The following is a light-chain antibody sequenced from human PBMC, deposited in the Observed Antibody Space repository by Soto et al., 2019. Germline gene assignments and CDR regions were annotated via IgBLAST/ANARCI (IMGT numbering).Light chain of an antibody. V-gene: IGKV1-39*01. CDR1: QSISSY. Sequence: DIQMTQSPSSLSASVGDRVTITCRASQSISSYLNWYQQKPGKAPKLLIYAASSLQSGVPSRFXXXXXXXXXXXXISSLQPEDFATYYCQQSYSTPFFGQGTKLEIK. CDR3: QQSYSTPF. J-gene: IGKJ2*01. CDR2: AAS.